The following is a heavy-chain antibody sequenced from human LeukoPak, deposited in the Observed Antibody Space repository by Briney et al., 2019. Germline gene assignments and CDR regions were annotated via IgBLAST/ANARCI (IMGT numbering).Heavy chain of an antibody. J-gene: IGHJ4*02. V-gene: IGHV3-23*01. D-gene: IGHD1-26*01. CDR2: MSGSGGST. Sequence: GGSLRLACAASGFTFSSDAMGWGRQAPGKGLKWVSAMSGSGGSTYYAHSVKGRFTSSRDNSKSTLYLQMNSLRAEDPAVYYCAKVPGAVGGGSYYIDYWGQGTLVTVSS. CDR3: AKVPGAVGGGSYYIDY. CDR1: GFTFSSDA.